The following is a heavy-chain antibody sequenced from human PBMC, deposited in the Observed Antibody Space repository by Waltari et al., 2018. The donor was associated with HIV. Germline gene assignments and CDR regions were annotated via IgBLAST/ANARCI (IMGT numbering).Heavy chain of an antibody. D-gene: IGHD2-21*01. Sequence: LAFGVDLVEPGGSLRLSCRNSGFIFKDFGLTSVRQAPGKGLEWVSSVSASGDDSHYADSVKGRFTVSRDKSTNTLFLQMNSLRVEDTAIYYCAKDLYCGVGTCYSRVSDYWGRGTLVTVSS. CDR3: AKDLYCGVGTCYSRVSDY. CDR2: VSASGDDS. CDR1: GFIFKDFG. J-gene: IGHJ4*02. V-gene: IGHV3-23*01.